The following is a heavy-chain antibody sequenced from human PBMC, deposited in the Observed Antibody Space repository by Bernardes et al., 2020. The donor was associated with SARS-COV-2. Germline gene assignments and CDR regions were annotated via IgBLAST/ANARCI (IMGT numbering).Heavy chain of an antibody. D-gene: IGHD3-10*01. J-gene: IGHJ5*02. CDR1: GGSISSYY. Sequence: SETLSLTCTVSGGSISSYYWNWIRQPPGKGLEWIGYIYYNGSTNTNPSLKSRVTISVDTPKNQVSLKLSSVTAADTAVYYCARDLVRGAAGWFDPWGQGTLVTVSS. CDR2: IYYNGST. V-gene: IGHV4-59*01. CDR3: ARDLVRGAAGWFDP.